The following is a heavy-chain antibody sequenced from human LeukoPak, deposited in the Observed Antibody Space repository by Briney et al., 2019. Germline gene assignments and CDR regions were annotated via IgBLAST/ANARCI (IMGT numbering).Heavy chain of an antibody. D-gene: IGHD1-20*01. Sequence: GGSLRLSCAASGFSFTTYWMTWVRQAPGKGLQWVANINEDGSVKYYVDSVKGRFTISRDNTKNTLYLQMNSLRAEDTAVYYCAGKRQYNWNYYYYYMDVWGKGTTVTVSS. CDR3: AGKRQYNWNYYYYYMDV. J-gene: IGHJ6*03. CDR2: INEDGSVK. V-gene: IGHV3-7*01. CDR1: GFSFTTYW.